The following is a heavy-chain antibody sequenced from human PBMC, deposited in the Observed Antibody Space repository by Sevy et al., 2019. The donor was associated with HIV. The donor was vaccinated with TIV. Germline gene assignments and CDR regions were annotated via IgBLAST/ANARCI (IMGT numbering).Heavy chain of an antibody. J-gene: IGHJ4*02. D-gene: IGHD6-19*01. V-gene: IGHV1-69*13. CDR2: IILILGTV. CDR3: ARGGGNGWYYFDY. Sequence: ASVKVSCKASGGTFSSYGISWVRQAPGQGLEWMGGIILILGTVNYAQKFQGRVTITADESTKTAYMELSSLRSEDTAGYYCARGGGNGWYYFDYWGQETLVTVSS. CDR1: GGTFSSYG.